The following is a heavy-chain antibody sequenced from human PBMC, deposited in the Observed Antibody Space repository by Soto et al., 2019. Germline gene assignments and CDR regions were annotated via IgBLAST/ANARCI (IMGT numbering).Heavy chain of an antibody. J-gene: IGHJ6*02. D-gene: IGHD3-10*01. V-gene: IGHV1-69*01. CDR2: IIPIFGTA. CDR3: ARTVREVKYYYDYGMDV. CDR1: GGTFSSYA. Sequence: QVQLVQSGAEVKKPGSSVKVSCKASGGTFSSYAISWVRQAPGQGLEWMGGIIPIFGTANYAQKVQGRVTITADESTSTADMELSSLRSEDTAVYYCARTVREVKYYYDYGMDVWGQGTTVTVSS.